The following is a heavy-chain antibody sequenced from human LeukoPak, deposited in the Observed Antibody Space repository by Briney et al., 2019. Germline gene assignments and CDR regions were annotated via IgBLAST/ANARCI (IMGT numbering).Heavy chain of an antibody. CDR1: GGSFSGYY. V-gene: IGHV4-34*01. Sequence: SETLSLTCAVYGGSFSGYYWSWIRQPPGKGLEWIGEINHSGSTNYNPSLKSRATISVDTSKNQFSLKLSSVTAADTAVYYCARGLGIAAAGTFDYWGQGTLVTVSS. CDR2: INHSGST. J-gene: IGHJ4*02. D-gene: IGHD6-13*01. CDR3: ARGLGIAAAGTFDY.